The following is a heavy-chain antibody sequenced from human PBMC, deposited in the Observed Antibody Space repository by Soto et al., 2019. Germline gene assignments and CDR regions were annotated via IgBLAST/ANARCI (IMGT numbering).Heavy chain of an antibody. CDR1: GFTFSSYG. D-gene: IGHD3-16*01. Sequence: QVQLVEAGGGVVQPGRSLRVSCAASGFTFSSYGMHWVRQAPGKGREWVAVIWYDGSNKYYADSVKGRFTISRDNSKNALDLQMNSLRAEDTAVYYCARAGGGWFDPWGQGTLVTVSS. J-gene: IGHJ5*02. CDR3: ARAGGGWFDP. CDR2: IWYDGSNK. V-gene: IGHV3-33*01.